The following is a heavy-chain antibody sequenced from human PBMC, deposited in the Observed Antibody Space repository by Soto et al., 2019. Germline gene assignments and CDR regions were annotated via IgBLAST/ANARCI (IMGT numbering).Heavy chain of an antibody. D-gene: IGHD4-4*01. J-gene: IGHJ6*02. CDR1: GFTFSSYG. CDR3: AKDPYRSRLYYYYGMDV. Sequence: PGGSLRLSCAASGFTFSSYGMHWVRQAPGKGLEWVAVISYDGSNKYYADSVKGRFTISRDNSKNTLYLQMNSLRAEDTAVYYCAKDPYRSRLYYYYGMDVWGQGTTVTVSS. CDR2: ISYDGSNK. V-gene: IGHV3-30*18.